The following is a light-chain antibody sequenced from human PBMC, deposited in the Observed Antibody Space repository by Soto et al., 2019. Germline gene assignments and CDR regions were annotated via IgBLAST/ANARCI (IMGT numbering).Light chain of an antibody. CDR2: AAS. CDR3: KQSYSTPVS. V-gene: IGKV1-39*01. J-gene: IGKJ1*01. CDR1: QSISSY. Sequence: DIQMTQSPSSLSASVGDRVTITCRASQSISSYLNWYQQKPGKAPKLLIYAASSLQSGVPSRFSGSGSGTDFTLTISSLQPEDFATYYCKQSYSTPVSLGQGTKVDIK.